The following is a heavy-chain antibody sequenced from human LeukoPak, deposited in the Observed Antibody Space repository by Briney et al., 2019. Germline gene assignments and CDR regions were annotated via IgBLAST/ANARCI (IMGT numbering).Heavy chain of an antibody. CDR1: GYTFTAYY. Sequence: ASVKVSCKASGYTFTAYYIHWVRQAPGQGPEGLGWIYPNTGDTRFPQKFQGRVTMTRDTSISTAYMELTRLRSDDTAVYYCARVTGQNNDAFDIWGQGTMVTVSS. V-gene: IGHV1-2*02. CDR2: IYPNTGDT. J-gene: IGHJ3*02. CDR3: ARVTGQNNDAFDI. D-gene: IGHD2-8*02.